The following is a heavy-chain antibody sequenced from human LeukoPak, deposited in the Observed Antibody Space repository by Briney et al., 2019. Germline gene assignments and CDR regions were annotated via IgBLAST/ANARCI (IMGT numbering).Heavy chain of an antibody. CDR1: GFTIRDYV. CDR3: ARATYNWN. Sequence: GGSLRLSCAASGFTIRDYVMSWVRQAPGKGLEWVSYIDPSGTALYYADSVKGRFTVSRDNGKDSLSLQLRSLRAEDTALYYCARATYNWNWGQGTLVTVSS. V-gene: IGHV3-11*01. D-gene: IGHD1-20*01. CDR2: IDPSGTAL. J-gene: IGHJ4*02.